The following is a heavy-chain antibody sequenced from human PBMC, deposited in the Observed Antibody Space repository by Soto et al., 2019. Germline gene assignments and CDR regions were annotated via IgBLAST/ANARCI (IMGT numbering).Heavy chain of an antibody. CDR2: IYYSWST. Sequence: QVQLQESGPGLVKPSETLSLTCTVSGGSISSYYWSWIRQPPGKGLEWIGYIYYSWSTNYNPSLKSQVTISVDTSKNQFSLKMSSVTAADTAVYYCARLWGWYVDYWGQGTLVTVSS. D-gene: IGHD3-16*01. V-gene: IGHV4-59*08. J-gene: IGHJ4*02. CDR3: ARLWGWYVDY. CDR1: GGSISSYY.